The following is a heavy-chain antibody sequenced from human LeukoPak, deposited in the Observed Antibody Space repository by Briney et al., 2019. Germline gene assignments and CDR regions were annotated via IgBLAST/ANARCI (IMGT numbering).Heavy chain of an antibody. Sequence: SETLSLTCAVYGGSFSGYYWSWIRQPPGKGLEWIGEINHSGSTNYNPSLKSRVTISVDTSKNQFSLKLSSVTAADTAVYYCARGGYYDSSGYYLDYWGQGTLVTVSS. CDR2: INHSGST. J-gene: IGHJ4*02. CDR1: GGSFSGYY. D-gene: IGHD3-22*01. CDR3: ARGGYYDSSGYYLDY. V-gene: IGHV4-34*01.